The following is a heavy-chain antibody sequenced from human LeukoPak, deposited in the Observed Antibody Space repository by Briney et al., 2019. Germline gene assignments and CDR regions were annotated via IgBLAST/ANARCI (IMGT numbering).Heavy chain of an antibody. CDR2: INPNSGGT. CDR1: GYTFTGYY. V-gene: IGHV1-2*02. D-gene: IGHD4-11*01. Sequence: ASVKVSCKASGYTFTGYYMHWVRQAPGQGLEWMGWINPNSGGTNYAQKFQGRVTMTRDTSKNQFSLKLSSVTAADTAVYYCARAMTTVTNWFDPWGQGTLVTVSS. J-gene: IGHJ5*02. CDR3: ARAMTTVTNWFDP.